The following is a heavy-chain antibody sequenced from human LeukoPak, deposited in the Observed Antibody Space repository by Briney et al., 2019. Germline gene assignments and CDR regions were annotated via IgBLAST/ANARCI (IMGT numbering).Heavy chain of an antibody. CDR2: ISYDGSNK. CDR1: GFTFSSYG. CDR3: AKGVWFGEIDY. V-gene: IGHV3-30*18. J-gene: IGHJ4*02. Sequence: GGSLRLPCAASGFTFSSYGMHWVRQAPGKGLEWVAVISYDGSNKYYADSVKGRFTISRDNSKNTLYLQMNSLRAEDTAVYYCAKGVWFGEIDYWGQGTLVTVSS. D-gene: IGHD3-10*01.